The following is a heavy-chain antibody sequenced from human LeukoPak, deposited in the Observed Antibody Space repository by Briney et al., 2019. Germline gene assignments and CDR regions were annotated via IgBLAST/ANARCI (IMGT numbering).Heavy chain of an antibody. V-gene: IGHV1-18*01. Sequence: ASVKVSCKASGYDFLKYDITWVRQAPGQGLEWMGWISGYSGDTNYAQSLQGRVTMTTDTSTTTAYLELRNLRSDDTAVYYCARDNRVRGTEFMDFRGQGTLVTVSS. J-gene: IGHJ4*02. CDR2: ISGYSGDT. CDR1: GYDFLKYD. CDR3: ARDNRVRGTEFMDF. D-gene: IGHD1-14*01.